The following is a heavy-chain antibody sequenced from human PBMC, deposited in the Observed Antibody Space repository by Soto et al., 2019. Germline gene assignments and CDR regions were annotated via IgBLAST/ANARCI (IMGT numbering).Heavy chain of an antibody. D-gene: IGHD1-26*01. J-gene: IGHJ3*02. CDR2: IIPIFGTA. Sequence: ASVKVSCKASGGTFSSYAISWVRQAPGQGLEWMGGIIPIFGTANYAQKFQGRVTITADESTSTAYMELSSLRSEDTAVYYCANIIVGASFGAFDIWGQGTMVTVSS. CDR1: GGTFSSYA. CDR3: ANIIVGASFGAFDI. V-gene: IGHV1-69*13.